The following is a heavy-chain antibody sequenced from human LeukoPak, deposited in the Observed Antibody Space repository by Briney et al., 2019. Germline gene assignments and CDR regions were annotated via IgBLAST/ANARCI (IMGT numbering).Heavy chain of an antibody. Sequence: SETLSLTCTVSGGSISSSSYYWDWIRQPQGKGLEWIGSIYYSRSTYYNPSLKSRVTISVDTSKNQFSLKLSSVSAADTAMYYCANTISGTYADAFHIWGQGTVVTVSS. V-gene: IGHV4-39*01. CDR1: GGSISSSSYY. J-gene: IGHJ3*02. D-gene: IGHD1-26*01. CDR3: ANTISGTYADAFHI. CDR2: IYYSRST.